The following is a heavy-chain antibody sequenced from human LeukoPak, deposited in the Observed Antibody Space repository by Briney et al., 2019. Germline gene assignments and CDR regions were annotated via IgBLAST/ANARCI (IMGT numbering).Heavy chain of an antibody. D-gene: IGHD6-13*01. CDR2: YSDDGGHK. V-gene: IGHV3-30*04. J-gene: IGHJ4*02. CDR1: GFSFSTYA. Sequence: GGSLRLSCAASGFSFSTYAIHWVRQAPGRGPEWLAVYSDDGGHKFYADSVKGRFTISRDNAKNRLYLQMNSLGAEDTAVYYCASTIGSAGTQYWGQGTLVTVPS. CDR3: ASTIGSAGTQY.